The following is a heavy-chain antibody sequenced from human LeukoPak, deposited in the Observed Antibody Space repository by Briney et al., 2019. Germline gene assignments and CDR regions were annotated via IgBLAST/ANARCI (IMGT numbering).Heavy chain of an antibody. CDR2: ISNSSTYI. CDR1: GFTFSSYS. V-gene: IGHV3-21*06. Sequence: GGSLRLSCAASGFTFSSYSMNCVRQAPGKGLEWVSSISNSSTYIYYADSVKGRFTISRDNDKNSLYLQMNSLRAEDTAVYYCARWLGGIDAFDIWGQGTMVTVSS. D-gene: IGHD3-10*01. J-gene: IGHJ3*02. CDR3: ARWLGGIDAFDI.